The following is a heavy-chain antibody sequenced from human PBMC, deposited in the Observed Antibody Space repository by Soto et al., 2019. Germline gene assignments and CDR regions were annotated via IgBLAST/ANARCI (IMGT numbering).Heavy chain of an antibody. CDR1: GGTFSSYA. Sequence: QVQLVQSGAEVKKPGSSVKVSCKASGGTFSSYAISWVRQAPGQGLEWMGGIIPIFGTANYAQKCQGRVTITADESTSTASMELSSLRSEDTAVYYCARGRYYGSGSRTDYYYYYGMDVWGQGTTVTVSS. CDR3: ARGRYYGSGSRTDYYYYYGMDV. V-gene: IGHV1-69*12. J-gene: IGHJ6*02. D-gene: IGHD3-10*01. CDR2: IIPIFGTA.